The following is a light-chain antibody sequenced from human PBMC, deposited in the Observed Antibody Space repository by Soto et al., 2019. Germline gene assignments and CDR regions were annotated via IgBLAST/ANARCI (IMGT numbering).Light chain of an antibody. CDR3: SSYAGSDKYV. V-gene: IGLV2-14*01. CDR1: SSDIGAYDY. CDR2: EVS. Sequence: QSVLTQPASVSGSPGQSITISCTGTSSDIGAYDYVSWYQQHPGKAPKLMIFEVSDRPSGASIRFSGSKSGNTASLTISGLQTEDEADYYCSSYAGSDKYVFGTGTKVTVL. J-gene: IGLJ1*01.